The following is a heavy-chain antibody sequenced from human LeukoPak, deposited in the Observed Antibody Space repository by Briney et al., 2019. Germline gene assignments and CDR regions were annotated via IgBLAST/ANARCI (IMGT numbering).Heavy chain of an antibody. CDR1: GFTFSDYY. CDR2: ISSSGSTI. V-gene: IGHV3-11*01. Sequence: GGSLRLSCAASGFTFSDYYMSWIRQAPGKGLEWGSYISSSGSTIYYADSVKGRFTISRDNAKNSLYLQMNSLRAEDTAVYYCARDSGIAVAGPMDVWGQGTTVTVSS. D-gene: IGHD6-19*01. CDR3: ARDSGIAVAGPMDV. J-gene: IGHJ6*02.